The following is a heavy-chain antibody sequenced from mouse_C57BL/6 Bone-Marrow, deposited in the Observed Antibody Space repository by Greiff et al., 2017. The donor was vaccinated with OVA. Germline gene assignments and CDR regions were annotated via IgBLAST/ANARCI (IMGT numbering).Heavy chain of an antibody. CDR1: GYTFTSYW. CDR3: AREGTTVVAPDY. Sequence: QVQLQQPGAELVKPGASVKLSCKASGYTFTSYWMQWVKQRPGQGLEWIGEIDPSDSYPNYNQKLKGKSTLTVDKSSSTAYMQLSSLTSEDSAVYYCAREGTTVVAPDYWGQGTTLTVPS. V-gene: IGHV1-50*01. J-gene: IGHJ2*01. D-gene: IGHD1-1*01. CDR2: IDPSDSYP.